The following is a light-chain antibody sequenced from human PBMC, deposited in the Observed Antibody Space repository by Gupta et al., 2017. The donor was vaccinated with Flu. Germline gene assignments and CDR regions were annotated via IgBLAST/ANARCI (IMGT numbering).Light chain of an antibody. CDR1: QSVSSS. J-gene: IGKJ2*01. CDR3: QHYDTWPYT. V-gene: IGKV3-15*01. Sequence: PGSLSVSPGDRATLSCRASQSVSSSLAWYQQKTGQAPRLLIHGASTRATGIPARFSGSGSGTEFTLTITSLQSEVFALYYCQHYDTWPYTFGQGTKLEIK. CDR2: GAS.